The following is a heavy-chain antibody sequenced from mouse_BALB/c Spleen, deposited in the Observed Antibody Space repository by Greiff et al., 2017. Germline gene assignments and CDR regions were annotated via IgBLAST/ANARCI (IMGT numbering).Heavy chain of an antibody. Sequence: QVQLQQSGAELVRPGSSVKISCKASGYAFSSYWMNWVKQRPGQGLEWIGQIYPGDGDTNYNGKFKGKATLTADKSSSTAYMQLSSLTSEDSAVYFCARPHYYGSSYPFAYWGQGTLVTVSA. CDR1: GYAFSSYW. D-gene: IGHD1-1*01. J-gene: IGHJ3*01. CDR2: IYPGDGDT. V-gene: IGHV1-80*01. CDR3: ARPHYYGSSYPFAY.